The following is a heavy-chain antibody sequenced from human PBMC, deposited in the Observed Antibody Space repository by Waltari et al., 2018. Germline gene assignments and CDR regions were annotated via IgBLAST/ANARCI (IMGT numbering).Heavy chain of an antibody. Sequence: EVXLVXSGGXLVQPGGSLRLSCAASGFTFSTNWMGWVRQAPXKGLEXVANIXPDGSXNNYVDSVKGXFTISRDNAKNSLSLQMXSLGVEDTXVXYCXRGDSSGWLFDXWGQGTLVTVSS. V-gene: IGHV3-7*01. CDR1: GFTFSTNW. D-gene: IGHD6-19*01. J-gene: IGHJ4*02. CDR2: IXPDGSXN. CDR3: XRGDSSGWLFDX.